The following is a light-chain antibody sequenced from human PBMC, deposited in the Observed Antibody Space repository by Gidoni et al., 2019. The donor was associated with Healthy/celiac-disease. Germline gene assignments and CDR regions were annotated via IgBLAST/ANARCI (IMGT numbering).Light chain of an antibody. CDR2: DAS. V-gene: IGKV1-33*01. CDR1: QDISNY. Sequence: IQMTQSPSSLSASVGDRVTITCQASQDISNYLNWYQQKPGKAPKLLIYDASNLETGVPSRFSGSGSGTDFTFTISSLQPEDIATYYCQQYDNLPVTFXQXTKLXIK. J-gene: IGKJ2*01. CDR3: QQYDNLPVT.